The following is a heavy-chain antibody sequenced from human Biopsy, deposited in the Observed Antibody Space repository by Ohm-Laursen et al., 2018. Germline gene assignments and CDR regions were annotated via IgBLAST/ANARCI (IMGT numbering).Heavy chain of an antibody. D-gene: IGHD5-24*01. CDR1: GNTFATYH. J-gene: IGHJ6*02. V-gene: IGHV1-46*01. CDR3: ARAGVGSDGTDSYYYGMDV. Sequence: SVKVSCKASGNTFATYHIHWVRQAPGQGLEWMGVISPSGATTSFSQKLQGRITMTRDTSTGTVYMDLNSLGSEDTAVYYCARAGVGSDGTDSYYYGMDVWGPGTTVTVSS. CDR2: ISPSGATT.